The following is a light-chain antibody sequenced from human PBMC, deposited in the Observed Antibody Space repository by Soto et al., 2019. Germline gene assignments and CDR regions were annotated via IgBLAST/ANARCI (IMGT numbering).Light chain of an antibody. CDR1: SSDVGGYNY. V-gene: IGLV2-14*01. Sequence: QSALTQPASVSGSPGQSITISCTGTSSDVGGYNYVSWYQQHPGKAPKLMIYDVSNRPSEVSNRFSGSKSGNTASLTISRLQAEDEADYYCSSYTSSSTVVFGGGTKLTVL. CDR2: DVS. J-gene: IGLJ2*01. CDR3: SSYTSSSTVV.